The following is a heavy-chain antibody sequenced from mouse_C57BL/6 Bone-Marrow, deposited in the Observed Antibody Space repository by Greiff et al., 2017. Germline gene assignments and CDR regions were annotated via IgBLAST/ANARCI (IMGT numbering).Heavy chain of an antibody. CDR2: ISYDGSN. CDR1: GYSITSGYY. V-gene: IGHV3-6*01. D-gene: IGHD2-2*01. Sequence: EVKLVESGPGLVKPSPSLSLTCSVTGYSITSGYYWNWIRQFPGNKLEWMGYISYDGSNNYNPSLKNRISITRDTSKNQFFLKVNSVTTEDTATYDCAREEVTTGFDAMDYWGQGTSVTVSS. J-gene: IGHJ4*01. CDR3: AREEVTTGFDAMDY.